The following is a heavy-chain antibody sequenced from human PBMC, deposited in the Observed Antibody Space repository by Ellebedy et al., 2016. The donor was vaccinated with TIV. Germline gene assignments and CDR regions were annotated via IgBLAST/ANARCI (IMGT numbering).Heavy chain of an antibody. Sequence: SETLSLXXAVYGGSFSGYYWSWIRQPPGKGLEWIGEINHSGSTYYNPSLKSRVTISVDTSKNQFSLKLSSVTAADTAVYYCARGGYYDILTGYYGMDVWGQGTTVTVSS. V-gene: IGHV4-34*01. D-gene: IGHD3-9*01. CDR2: INHSGST. J-gene: IGHJ6*02. CDR3: ARGGYYDILTGYYGMDV. CDR1: GGSFSGYY.